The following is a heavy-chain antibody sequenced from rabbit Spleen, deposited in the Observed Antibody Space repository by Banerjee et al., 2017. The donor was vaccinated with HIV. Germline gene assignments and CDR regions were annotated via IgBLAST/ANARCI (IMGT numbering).Heavy chain of an antibody. Sequence: QEQLEESGGDLVQPEGSLTLTCTASGFSFSGNYWMCWVRQAPGKGLEWIACINSFSGRPVYATWVNGRFTISKASWTTVTLHMTGLTAADTATYFCARDLPGVIGWNFDLWGPGTLVTVS. V-gene: IGHV1S45*01. CDR2: INSFSGRP. J-gene: IGHJ4*01. CDR1: GFSFSGNYW. CDR3: ARDLPGVIGWNFDL. D-gene: IGHD1-1*01.